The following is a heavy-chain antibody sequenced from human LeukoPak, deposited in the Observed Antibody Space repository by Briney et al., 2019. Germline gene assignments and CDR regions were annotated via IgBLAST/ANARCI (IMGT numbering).Heavy chain of an antibody. CDR1: GGSFSGYY. D-gene: IGHD6-13*01. V-gene: IGHV4-34*01. Sequence: PSETLSLTCAVYGGSFSGYYWSWIRQPPGKGLEWIGEINHSGSTNYNPSLNSRVTISVDTSKNRVSLKLSSVTAADTAVYYCTRGSLGAAAEIDYWGQGTLVTVSS. CDR3: TRGSLGAAAEIDY. J-gene: IGHJ4*02. CDR2: INHSGST.